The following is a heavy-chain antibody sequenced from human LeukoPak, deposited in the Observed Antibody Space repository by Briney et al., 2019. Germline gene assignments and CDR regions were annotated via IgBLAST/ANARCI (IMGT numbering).Heavy chain of an antibody. CDR1: GGTFSSYA. D-gene: IGHD2-15*01. J-gene: IGHJ4*02. CDR2: TIPIFGTA. V-gene: IGHV1-69*05. CDR3: ATQGEKTHQSSGGSCYSLDY. Sequence: GASVKVSCKASGGTFSSYAISWVRQAPGQGLEWMGGTIPIFGTANYAQKFQGRVTITTDESTSTAYMELSSLRSEDTAVYYCATQGEKTHQSSGGSCYSLDYWGQGTLVTVSS.